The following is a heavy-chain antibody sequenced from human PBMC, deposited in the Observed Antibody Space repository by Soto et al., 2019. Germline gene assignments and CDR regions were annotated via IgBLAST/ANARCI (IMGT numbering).Heavy chain of an antibody. CDR1: GFTFSSYA. V-gene: IGHV3-23*01. CDR3: ARDNTRIAVAVNYWYFDL. CDR2: ISGRGDST. D-gene: IGHD6-19*01. Sequence: EVQLLESGGILVHPGGSLRLSCAASGFTFSSYAMTWVRQAPGKGLEWVSAISGRGDSTYYADSVKGRFTISRDNAKNSLYLQMNSLRAEDTAVYYCARDNTRIAVAVNYWYFDLWGRGTLVTVSS. J-gene: IGHJ2*01.